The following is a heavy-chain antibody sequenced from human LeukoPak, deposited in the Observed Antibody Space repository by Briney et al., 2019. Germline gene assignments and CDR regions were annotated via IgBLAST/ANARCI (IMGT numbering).Heavy chain of an antibody. J-gene: IGHJ6*03. CDR3: ARWKYSGSYYGELYYYYMDV. Sequence: SVKVSCKASGGTFSSYAISWVRQAPGQGLEWMGGIIPIFGTANYAQKFQGRVTITADESTSTACMELSSLRSEDTAVYYCARWKYSGSYYGELYYYYMDVWGKGTTVTVSS. D-gene: IGHD1-26*01. CDR1: GGTFSSYA. CDR2: IIPIFGTA. V-gene: IGHV1-69*13.